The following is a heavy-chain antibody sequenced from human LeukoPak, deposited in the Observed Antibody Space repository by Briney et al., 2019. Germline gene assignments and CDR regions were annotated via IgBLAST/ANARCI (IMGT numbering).Heavy chain of an antibody. CDR3: ARGYYDFWSGYFDY. Sequence: TETLSLTCAVYGGSFSGYYWSWIRQPPGKGLEWIGEINHSGSTNYNPSLKSRVTISVDTSKNQFSLKLSSVTATDTAVYYCARGYYDFWSGYFDYWGQGTLVTVSS. J-gene: IGHJ4*02. V-gene: IGHV4-34*01. CDR1: GGSFSGYY. CDR2: INHSGST. D-gene: IGHD3-3*01.